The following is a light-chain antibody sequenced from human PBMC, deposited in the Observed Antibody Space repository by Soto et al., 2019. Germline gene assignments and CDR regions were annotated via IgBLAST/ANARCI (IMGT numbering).Light chain of an antibody. CDR3: SSYTSSSTHVV. CDR2: DVS. V-gene: IGLV2-14*01. CDR1: SSDVGGYNY. J-gene: IGLJ2*01. Sequence: QSALTQPASVSGSPGQSITISCTGTSSDVGGYNYVSWYQQHPGKAPKLMMYDVSNRPSGVSNRFSGYKSGNTASLTISGLQAEDEADDYCSSYTSSSTHVVFGGGTKLTVL.